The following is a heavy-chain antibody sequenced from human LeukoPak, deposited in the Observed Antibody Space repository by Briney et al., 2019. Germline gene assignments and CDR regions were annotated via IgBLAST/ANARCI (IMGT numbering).Heavy chain of an antibody. V-gene: IGHV3-43*02. Sequence: GGSLRLSCAASGFTLDDYALHWVRQAPGKGLEWVSLITGDGGSTYYADSVKGRFTISRDNSQNSLYLQMNSLRTEDTALYHCAKDYYGSGRFFNYWGQGTLVTVSS. CDR3: AKDYYGSGRFFNY. J-gene: IGHJ4*02. D-gene: IGHD3-10*01. CDR1: GFTLDDYA. CDR2: ITGDGGST.